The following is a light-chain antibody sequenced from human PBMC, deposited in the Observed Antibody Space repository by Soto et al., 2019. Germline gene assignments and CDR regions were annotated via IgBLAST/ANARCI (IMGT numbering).Light chain of an antibody. V-gene: IGKV3-20*01. CDR1: QSVSSSY. Sequence: EIVLTQSPGTLSLSPGERATLSCRASQSVSSSYLAWYQQKPGQSPRLFIYGASSRATGIPDRLSGSGSGTDFILSFSGLEPEDFAVYYCQQYGSSPWTFGQGTKVEIK. CDR2: GAS. CDR3: QQYGSSPWT. J-gene: IGKJ1*01.